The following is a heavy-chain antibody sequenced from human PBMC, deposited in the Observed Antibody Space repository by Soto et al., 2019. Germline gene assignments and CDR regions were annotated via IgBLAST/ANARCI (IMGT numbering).Heavy chain of an antibody. CDR3: ARGYGEEWPTSDF. J-gene: IGHJ4*02. CDR1: GGSFSRYH. D-gene: IGHD3-10*01. V-gene: IGHV4-34*01. CDR2: IHHDGGT. Sequence: QVQLQQWGAGLLKPSETLSLTCTVYGGSFSRYHWNWIRQAPGKGLEWIGEIHHDGGTNYSPSLEGQVTISVDTSKNEFSLKLSSVTAADTAVYYCARGYGEEWPTSDFWGQGTLVTVSS.